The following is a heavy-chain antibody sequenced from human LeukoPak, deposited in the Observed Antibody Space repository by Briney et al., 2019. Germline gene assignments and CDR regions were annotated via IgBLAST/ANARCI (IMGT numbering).Heavy chain of an antibody. V-gene: IGHV3-23*01. D-gene: IGHD6-19*01. CDR2: ISGSGGRT. CDR3: AKALGYSSLGY. J-gene: IGHJ4*02. Sequence: GGSLRLSCAASGFTFSSYAMSWVRPAPGKGLEWVSAISGSGGRTYYADSVKGRFTISRDNSKNTLYLQMNSLRAEDTAVYYWAKALGYSSLGYWGQGTLVTVSS. CDR1: GFTFSSYA.